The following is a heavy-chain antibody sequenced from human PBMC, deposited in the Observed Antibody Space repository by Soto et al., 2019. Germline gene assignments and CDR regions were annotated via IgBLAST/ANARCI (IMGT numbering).Heavy chain of an antibody. CDR1: GGSISSGGYS. J-gene: IGHJ4*02. Sequence: QLQLQESGSGLVKPSQTLSLTCAVSGGSISSGGYSWSWIRQPPGKGLEWIGYIYHSGSTYYNPSLKSRVTISVDSSKNQFSPKVSAVTAADPALYYCAAGGGLPRYYWGQGTLVTVSS. D-gene: IGHD5-12*01. CDR2: IYHSGST. V-gene: IGHV4-30-2*01. CDR3: AAGGGLPRYY.